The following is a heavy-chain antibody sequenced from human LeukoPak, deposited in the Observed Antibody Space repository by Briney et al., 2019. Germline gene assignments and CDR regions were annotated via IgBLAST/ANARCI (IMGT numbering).Heavy chain of an antibody. CDR1: GGSISSYY. CDR3: ARGSSGWAGIPDNWFDP. CDR2: IYYSGST. Sequence: PSETLSLTCTVSGGSISSYYWSWIRQPPGKGLEWIGYIYYSGSTNYNPSLKGRVTISVDTSKNQFSLKLSSVTAADTAVYYCARGSSGWAGIPDNWFDPWGQGTLVTVSS. V-gene: IGHV4-59*01. J-gene: IGHJ5*02. D-gene: IGHD6-19*01.